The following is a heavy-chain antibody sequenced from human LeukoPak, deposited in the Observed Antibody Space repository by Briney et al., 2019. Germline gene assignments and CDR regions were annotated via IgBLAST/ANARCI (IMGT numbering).Heavy chain of an antibody. J-gene: IGHJ5*02. Sequence: SETLSLTCTVSGGSISSSSYYWGWIRQPPGKGLEWIGSIYYSGSTYYNPSLKSRVTISVDTSKNQFPLKLSSVTAADTAVYYCARHRAPADSSGYYLNWFDPWGQGTLVTVSS. V-gene: IGHV4-39*01. CDR3: ARHRAPADSSGYYLNWFDP. CDR1: GGSISSSSYY. CDR2: IYYSGST. D-gene: IGHD3-22*01.